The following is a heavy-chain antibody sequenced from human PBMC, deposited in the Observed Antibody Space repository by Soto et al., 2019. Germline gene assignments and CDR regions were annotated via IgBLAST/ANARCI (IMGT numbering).Heavy chain of an antibody. CDR2: ISYDGSNK. Sequence: QVQLVESGGGVVQPGRSLRLSCAASGFTFSSYAMHWVRQAPGKGLEWVAVISYDGSNKYYADSVKGRFTISRDNSKNTLYLQMNSLRAEDTAVYYCAREGYYDSSGYLHYWGQGTLVTVSS. CDR1: GFTFSSYA. CDR3: AREGYYDSSGYLHY. V-gene: IGHV3-30-3*01. J-gene: IGHJ4*02. D-gene: IGHD3-22*01.